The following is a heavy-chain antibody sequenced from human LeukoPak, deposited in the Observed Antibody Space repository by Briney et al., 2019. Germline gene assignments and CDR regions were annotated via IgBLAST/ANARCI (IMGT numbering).Heavy chain of an antibody. J-gene: IGHJ5*02. CDR1: GGTFSSYA. CDR3: AREVVTTNRNWFDP. Sequence: ASVKVSCKASGGTFSSYAISRVRQAPGQGLEWMGRIIPIFGIANYAQKFQGRVTITADKSTSTAYMELSSLRSEDTAVYYCAREVVTTNRNWFDPWGQGTLVTVSS. CDR2: IIPIFGIA. D-gene: IGHD4-11*01. V-gene: IGHV1-69*04.